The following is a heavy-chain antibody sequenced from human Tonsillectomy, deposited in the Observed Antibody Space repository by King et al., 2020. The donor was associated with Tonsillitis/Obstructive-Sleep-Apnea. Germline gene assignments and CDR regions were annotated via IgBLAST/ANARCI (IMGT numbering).Heavy chain of an antibody. CDR2: IGTAGDP. CDR3: ARSLRTSVGYFPSSYWYFDL. J-gene: IGHJ2*01. V-gene: IGHV3-13*05. Sequence: QLVQSGGGLVQPGGSLRLSCAASGFTFSSYDMHWVRQATGKGLEWVSAIGTAGDPYYPGSVKGRFTISRENAKNSLYLQMNSLRAGDTAVYYCARSLRTSVGYFPSSYWYFDLWGRGTLVTVSP. D-gene: IGHD3-22*01. CDR1: GFTFSSYD.